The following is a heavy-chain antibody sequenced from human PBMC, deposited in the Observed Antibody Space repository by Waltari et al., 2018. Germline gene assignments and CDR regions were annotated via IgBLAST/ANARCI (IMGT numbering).Heavy chain of an antibody. V-gene: IGHV4-39*07. D-gene: IGHD3-3*01. CDR3: ARRSGYYDL. J-gene: IGHJ3*01. CDR1: GGSIRISSYS. CDR2: LYYTGTP. Sequence: QLQLQESGPGLLKPSATLSLTCTASGGSIRISSYSWGWIRQPPGKGLEWIADLYYTGTPYYNPSLKSRVTISVDTSRNQFSLKLSSVTAADTAVYFCARRSGYYDLWGQGTMVTVSS.